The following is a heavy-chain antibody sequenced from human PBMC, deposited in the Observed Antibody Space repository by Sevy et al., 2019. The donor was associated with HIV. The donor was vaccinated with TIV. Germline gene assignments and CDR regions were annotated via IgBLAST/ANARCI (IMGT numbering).Heavy chain of an antibody. J-gene: IGHJ4*02. Sequence: GGSLRLPCAASGFTFSPYWMTWVAKAPGKGLGGVANIRPEGSDKYYVDFVKGRFTISRDNAKNSLYLQMNSLRADDTAMYYCARGVGLDCWGQGALVTVSS. CDR3: ARGVGLDC. CDR2: IRPEGSDK. V-gene: IGHV3-7*01. CDR1: GFTFSPYW. D-gene: IGHD1-26*01.